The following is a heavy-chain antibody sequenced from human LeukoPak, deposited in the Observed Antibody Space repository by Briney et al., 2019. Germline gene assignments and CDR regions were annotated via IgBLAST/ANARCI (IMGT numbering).Heavy chain of an antibody. Sequence: GASVTVSCKASGYTFTGYYMHWVRQAPGQGLEWMGWINPNSGGTNYAQKFQGRVTMTRDTSISTAYMELSRLRSDDTAVYYCARGSPPDYYYGMDVWGQGTTGTVSS. CDR1: GYTFTGYY. V-gene: IGHV1-2*02. CDR2: INPNSGGT. J-gene: IGHJ6*02. CDR3: ARGSPPDYYYGMDV.